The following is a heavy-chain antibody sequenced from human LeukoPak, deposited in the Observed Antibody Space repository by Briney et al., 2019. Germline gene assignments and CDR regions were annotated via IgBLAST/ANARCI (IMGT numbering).Heavy chain of an antibody. CDR3: AKDYYYGSSGHSPFDY. CDR1: GFTFSTYG. Sequence: GGTLRLSCAASGFTFSTYGMNWVRQAPGKGLEWVSVISGSGGSTYYADSVKGRFTISRDNSKNTLYLQMNSLRAEDTAVYYCAKDYYYGSSGHSPFDYWGQGTLVTVSS. CDR2: ISGSGGST. J-gene: IGHJ4*02. V-gene: IGHV3-23*01. D-gene: IGHD3-22*01.